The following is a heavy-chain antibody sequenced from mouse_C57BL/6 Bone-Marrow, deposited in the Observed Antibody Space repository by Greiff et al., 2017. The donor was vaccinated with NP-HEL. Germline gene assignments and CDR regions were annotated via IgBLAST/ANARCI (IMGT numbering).Heavy chain of an antibody. D-gene: IGHD2-4*01. CDR2: INPYNGGT. J-gene: IGHJ1*03. CDR3: ARKGGYDYFSYWYFDV. Sequence: SGPVLVKPGASVKMSCKASGYTFTDYYMNWVKQSHGKSLEWIGVINPYNGGTSYNQKFKGKATLTVDKSSSTAYMELNSLTSEDSAVYYCARKGGYDYFSYWYFDVWGTGTTVTVSS. CDR1: GYTFTDYY. V-gene: IGHV1-19*01.